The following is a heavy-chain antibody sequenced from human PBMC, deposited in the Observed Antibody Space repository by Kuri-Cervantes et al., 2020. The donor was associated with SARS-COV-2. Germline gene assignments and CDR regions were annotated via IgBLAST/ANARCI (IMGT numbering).Heavy chain of an antibody. Sequence: GGSLRLSCAASGFTFNSYWMHWVRQAPGKGLVWVSRINSDGSSTSYADSVKGRFTISRDNAKNTLYLQMNSLRAEDTAVYYCARGSPYYYDSSGWGAFDIWGQGTMVTVSS. V-gene: IGHV3-74*01. J-gene: IGHJ3*02. CDR1: GFTFNSYW. CDR3: ARGSPYYYDSSGWGAFDI. D-gene: IGHD3-22*01. CDR2: INSDGSST.